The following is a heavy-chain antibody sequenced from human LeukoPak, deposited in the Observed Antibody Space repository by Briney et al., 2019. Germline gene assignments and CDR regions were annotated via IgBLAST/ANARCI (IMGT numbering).Heavy chain of an antibody. CDR2: IKQDGSEK. CDR3: ARGSGYYLGHFDY. V-gene: IGHV3-7*01. CDR1: GFTFSTYW. J-gene: IGHJ4*02. Sequence: GGSLTLSCAASGFTFSTYWMSWVRQAPGEGLEWVANIKQDGSEKYYVDSVKGRFTISRDNAKNSLYLQMNSLRAEDTAVYYCARGSGYYLGHFDYWGQGTLVTVSS. D-gene: IGHD3-22*01.